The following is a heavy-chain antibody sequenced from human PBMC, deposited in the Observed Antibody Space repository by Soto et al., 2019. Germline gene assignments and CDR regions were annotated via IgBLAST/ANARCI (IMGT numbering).Heavy chain of an antibody. CDR3: AKDYGDYDWYFDL. CDR2: ISSSGSTI. J-gene: IGHJ2*01. D-gene: IGHD4-17*01. CDR1: GFTFSDYY. Sequence: VQLVESGGGLVKPGGSLRLSCAASGFTFSDYYMSWIRQAPGKGLEWVSYISSSGSTIYYADSVKGRFTISRDNAKNSLYVQMNSLRVEDTAVYFCAKDYGDYDWYFDLWGRGTLVTVSS. V-gene: IGHV3-11*01.